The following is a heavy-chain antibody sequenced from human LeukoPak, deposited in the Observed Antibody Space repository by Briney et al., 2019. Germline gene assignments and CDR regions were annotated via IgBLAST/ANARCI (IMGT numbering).Heavy chain of an antibody. V-gene: IGHV3-9*01. J-gene: IGHJ4*02. CDR3: AKGAYGIAVAGTLDY. D-gene: IGHD6-19*01. Sequence: PGGSLRLSCAASGFTFDDYAMHWVRQAPGKGLEWVSGISWNSGSIGYADSVKGRFTISRDNAKNSLYLQMNSLRAEDTALYYCAKGAYGIAVAGTLDYWGQGTLVTVSS. CDR1: GFTFDDYA. CDR2: ISWNSGSI.